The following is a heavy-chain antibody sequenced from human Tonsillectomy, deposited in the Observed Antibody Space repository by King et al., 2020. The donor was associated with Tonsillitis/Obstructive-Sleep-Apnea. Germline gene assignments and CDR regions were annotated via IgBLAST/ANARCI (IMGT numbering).Heavy chain of an antibody. CDR1: GFTFSSYA. Sequence: VQLVDSGGGLVQPGGSLRLSCAASGFTFSSYAMSWVPQAPGKGLEWVSVISGSGGSTDYADSVKGRFTISRDNSKNTLYLQMNSLRVEDTAVYYCAKAFSLGYYYYYMDVWGKGTTVTVSS. D-gene: IGHD2/OR15-2a*01. CDR3: AKAFSLGYYYYYMDV. J-gene: IGHJ6*03. CDR2: ISGSGGST. V-gene: IGHV3-23*04.